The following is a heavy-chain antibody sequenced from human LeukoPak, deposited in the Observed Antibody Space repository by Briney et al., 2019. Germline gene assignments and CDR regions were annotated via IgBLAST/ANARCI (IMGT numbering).Heavy chain of an antibody. V-gene: IGHV3-66*01. D-gene: IGHD1-14*01. Sequence: GGSLRLSCAASGFTVSSNYMSWVRQAPGKGLEWVSVIYIGGSTYYADSVKGRFTISRDNSKNTVYLQMNSLRAEDTAVYYCVRDSRTAYFDCWGQGSLVTVSS. CDR3: VRDSRTAYFDC. J-gene: IGHJ4*02. CDR2: IYIGGST. CDR1: GFTVSSNY.